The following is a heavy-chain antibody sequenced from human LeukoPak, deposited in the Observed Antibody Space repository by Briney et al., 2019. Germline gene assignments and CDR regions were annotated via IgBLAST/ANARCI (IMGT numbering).Heavy chain of an antibody. Sequence: SETLSLTCTVSGDSISSYYWSWIRQPPGKRLEWTGYIYYSGSTNYNPSLKSRLTISLDTSKNQFSLKLSSVTAADTAVYYCARVLNPWFGEFAFDYWGQGALVIVPS. J-gene: IGHJ4*02. D-gene: IGHD3-10*01. V-gene: IGHV4-59*01. CDR2: IYYSGST. CDR1: GDSISSYY. CDR3: ARVLNPWFGEFAFDY.